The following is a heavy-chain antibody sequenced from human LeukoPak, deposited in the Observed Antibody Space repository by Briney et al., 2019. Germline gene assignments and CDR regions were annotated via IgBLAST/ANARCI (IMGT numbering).Heavy chain of an antibody. CDR3: ARARAVLWFGELSPHFDY. Sequence: GGSLRLSCAASGFTFSSYSMNWVRQAPGKGLEWVSYISSSSSTIYYADSVKGRFTISRDNAKNSLYLQMNSLRAEDTAVYYCARARAVLWFGELSPHFDYWGQGTLVTVSS. D-gene: IGHD3-10*01. CDR2: ISSSSSTI. V-gene: IGHV3-48*04. CDR1: GFTFSSYS. J-gene: IGHJ4*02.